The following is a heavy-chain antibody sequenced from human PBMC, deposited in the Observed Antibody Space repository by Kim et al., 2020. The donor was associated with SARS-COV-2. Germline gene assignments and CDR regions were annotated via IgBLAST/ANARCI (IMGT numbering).Heavy chain of an antibody. CDR3: ARKVPQGFDY. CDR2: TA. Sequence: TANYAQKFQGRVTITADESKSTAYMELSSLRSEDTAVYYCARKVPQGFDYWGQGTLVTVSS. V-gene: IGHV1-69*01. J-gene: IGHJ4*02.